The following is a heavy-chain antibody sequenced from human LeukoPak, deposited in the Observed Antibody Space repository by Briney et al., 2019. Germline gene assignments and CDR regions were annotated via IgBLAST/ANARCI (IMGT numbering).Heavy chain of an antibody. Sequence: WASVKVSCKASGGTFSSYAISWVRQAPGQGLEWMGGIIPIFGTANYAQKFQGRVTITADESTSTAYMELSSLRSEDTAVYYCANGDYPHPYYYGMDVWGQGTTVTFSS. CDR3: ANGDYPHPYYYGMDV. CDR1: GGTFSSYA. J-gene: IGHJ6*02. CDR2: IIPIFGTA. D-gene: IGHD4-17*01. V-gene: IGHV1-69*13.